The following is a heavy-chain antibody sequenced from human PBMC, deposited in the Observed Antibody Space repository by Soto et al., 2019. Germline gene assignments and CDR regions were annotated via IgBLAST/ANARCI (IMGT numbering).Heavy chain of an antibody. CDR2: IYFGQPTH. V-gene: IGHV4-59*08. Sequence: QVQLQESGPGLVKPSETLSLTCTVSGSSLNDFQWIWIRQPPGKGQEWIGPIYFGQPTHSDNPSLMRRVTIALDTSKSQASLKLASVTAADSAVYFCARSNTRYSSPDYWGQGSLVTVSS. D-gene: IGHD6-13*01. J-gene: IGHJ4*02. CDR3: ARSNTRYSSPDY. CDR1: GSSLNDFQ.